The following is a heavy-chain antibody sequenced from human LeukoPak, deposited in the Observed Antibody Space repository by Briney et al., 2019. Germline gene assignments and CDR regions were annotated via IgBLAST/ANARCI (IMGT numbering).Heavy chain of an antibody. CDR1: GFTFSDYY. J-gene: IGHJ6*03. CDR3: ARAWCGGDCYEFPLYYYYYYMDV. D-gene: IGHD2-21*01. Sequence: PGGSLRLSCAASGFTFSDYYMSWIRQAPGKGLEWVSYISSSGSTIYYADSVKGRFTISRDNAKNSLYLQMNSLRAEDTAVYYCARAWCGGDCYEFPLYYYYYYMDVWGKGTTVTVSS. V-gene: IGHV3-11*04. CDR2: ISSSGSTI.